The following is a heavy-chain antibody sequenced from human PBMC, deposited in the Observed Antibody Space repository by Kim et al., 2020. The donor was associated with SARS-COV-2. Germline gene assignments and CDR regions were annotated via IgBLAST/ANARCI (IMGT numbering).Heavy chain of an antibody. CDR1: GFTFSSYW. Sequence: GGSLRLSCAASGFTFSSYWMHWVRQAPGKGLVWVSRINSDGSSTSYADSVKGRFTISRDNAKNTLYLQMNSLRAEDTAVYYCARGGDSSGYYYIDYYYYGMDVWGQGTTVTVSS. D-gene: IGHD3-22*01. CDR3: ARGGDSSGYYYIDYYYYGMDV. CDR2: INSDGSST. V-gene: IGHV3-74*01. J-gene: IGHJ6*02.